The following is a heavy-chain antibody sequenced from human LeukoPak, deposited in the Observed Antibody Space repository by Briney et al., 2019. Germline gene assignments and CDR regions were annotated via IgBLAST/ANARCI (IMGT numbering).Heavy chain of an antibody. J-gene: IGHJ3*02. CDR3: ARVKRVYCGGDCYHNAFDI. D-gene: IGHD2-21*01. CDR1: GGSISSYY. Sequence: SETLSLTCTVSGGSISSYYWSWIRQPPGKGLEWIGYIYYSGSTNYNPSLKSRVTISVDTSKNQFSLKLSSVTAADMAVYYCARVKRVYCGGDCYHNAFDIWGQGTMVTVSS. CDR2: IYYSGST. V-gene: IGHV4-59*01.